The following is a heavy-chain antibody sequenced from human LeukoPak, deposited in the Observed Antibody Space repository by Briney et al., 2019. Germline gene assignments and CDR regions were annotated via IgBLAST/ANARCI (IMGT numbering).Heavy chain of an antibody. D-gene: IGHD3-9*01. CDR2: IYYSGSI. CDR1: GYSISSSNW. CDR3: ARGLVSGDVQPVDY. V-gene: IGHV4-28*05. J-gene: IGHJ4*02. Sequence: PSETLSLTCAVSGYSISSSNWWGWIRPPPGKGLEGIGYIYYSGSIYYNPSLKSRVTMSVDTSKNQFSLKLSSVTAADTAVYYCARGLVSGDVQPVDYWGQGTLVTVSS.